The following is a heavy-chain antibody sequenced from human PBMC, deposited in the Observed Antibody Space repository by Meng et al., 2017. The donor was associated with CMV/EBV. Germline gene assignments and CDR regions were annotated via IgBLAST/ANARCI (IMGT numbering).Heavy chain of an antibody. D-gene: IGHD3-3*01. V-gene: IGHV4-34*01. CDR1: GGSFSGYY. CDR3: ARGHYWSGYSYYYYGMDV. Sequence: SETLSLTCAVYGGSFSGYYWSWIRQPPGKGLEWNGEINHSGSTNYNPSLKSRVTISVDTSKNQFSLKLSSVTAADTAVYYCARGHYWSGYSYYYYGMDVWGQGTTVTVSS. J-gene: IGHJ6*02. CDR2: INHSGST.